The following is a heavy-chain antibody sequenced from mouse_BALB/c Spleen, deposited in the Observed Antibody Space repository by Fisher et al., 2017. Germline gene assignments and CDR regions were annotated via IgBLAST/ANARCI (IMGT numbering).Heavy chain of an antibody. D-gene: IGHD2-2*01. J-gene: IGHJ4*01. Sequence: KFKGKATITADTSSNTAYLQLSSLTSEDSAVYFCAKGDYGYDVGAMDYWGQGTSVTVSS. V-gene: IGHV14-2*02. CDR3: AKGDYGYDVGAMDY.